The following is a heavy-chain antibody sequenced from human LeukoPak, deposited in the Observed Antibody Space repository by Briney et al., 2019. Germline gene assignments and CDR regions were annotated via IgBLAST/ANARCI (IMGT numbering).Heavy chain of an antibody. CDR2: INHSGST. CDR1: GGSFSGYY. CDR3: ARGQGDCSGGSCYLFDY. V-gene: IGHV4-34*01. J-gene: IGHJ4*02. Sequence: SETLSLTCAVYGGSFSGYYWSWIRQPPGKGLEWIGEINHSGSTNYNPSLKSRVTISVDTSKSQFSLKLSSVTAADTAVYHCARGQGDCSGGSCYLFDYWGQGTLVTVSS. D-gene: IGHD2-15*01.